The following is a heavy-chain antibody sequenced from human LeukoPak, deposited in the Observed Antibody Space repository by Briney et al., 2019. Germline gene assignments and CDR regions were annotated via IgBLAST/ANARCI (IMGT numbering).Heavy chain of an antibody. Sequence: SETLSLTCAVYGGSFSGYYWSWIRQPPGKGLEWIGEINHSGSTTYNPSLKSRVTISVETSKNQFSLEQSSVPAADTAVYYCARLGAYDYVWGSYRHPGRLDYWGQGTLVTVSS. J-gene: IGHJ4*02. CDR1: GGSFSGYY. D-gene: IGHD3-16*02. CDR3: ARLGAYDYVWGSYRHPGRLDY. V-gene: IGHV4-34*01. CDR2: INHSGST.